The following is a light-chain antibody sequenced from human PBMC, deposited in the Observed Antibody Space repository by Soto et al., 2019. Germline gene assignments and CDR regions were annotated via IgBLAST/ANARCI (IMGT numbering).Light chain of an antibody. CDR1: SSDVGGYNY. Sequence: QSVLTQPASVSGSPGQSITISCTGTSSDVGGYNYVSWYQQHPGKAPKLMIYEVSNRPSGVSNRFSGSKSGNTASLTISGLQAEDEADYYCSSYTSGSTPFVFGTGTKV. CDR3: SSYTSGSTPFV. V-gene: IGLV2-14*01. J-gene: IGLJ1*01. CDR2: EVS.